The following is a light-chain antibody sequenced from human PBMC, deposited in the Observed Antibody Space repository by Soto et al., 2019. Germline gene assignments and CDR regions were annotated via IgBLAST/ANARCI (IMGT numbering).Light chain of an antibody. CDR2: DAS. V-gene: IGKV3D-15*01. J-gene: IGKJ4*01. CDR3: QQRSNWPLT. Sequence: EIVMTQSPATLSVSPGDRATLSCRASQSVDNDLAWYQQKPGQPPRLLIYDASTRATGIPARFSGSQSGTEFTLTISSLLSEDFAVYYCQQRSNWPLTFGGGTRWISN. CDR1: QSVDND.